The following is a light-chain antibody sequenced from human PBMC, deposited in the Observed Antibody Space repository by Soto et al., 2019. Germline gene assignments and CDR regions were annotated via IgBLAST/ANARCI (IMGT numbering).Light chain of an antibody. Sequence: DTQMTQSTSTQSGSVGDRVTITCRASQPISSWLAWYQQNPGTAPKLLIYKASTLKSGLPSRFIGSGSGTDLTLTISSLQPEDSPIYYCQQYYSFPCAFCQGTKVDIK. CDR3: QQYYSFPCA. CDR2: KAS. V-gene: IGKV1-5*03. CDR1: QPISSW. J-gene: IGKJ1*01.